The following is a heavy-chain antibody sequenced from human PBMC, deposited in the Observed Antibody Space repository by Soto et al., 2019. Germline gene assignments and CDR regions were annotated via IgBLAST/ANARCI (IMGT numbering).Heavy chain of an antibody. D-gene: IGHD4-17*01. CDR2: ISGSGGST. CDR1: GFTFSSYA. J-gene: IGHJ4*02. CDR3: ARDWGSDYGGLLDS. V-gene: IGHV3-23*01. Sequence: GGSLRLSCAASGFTFSSYAMSWVRQAPGKGLEWVSAISGSGGSTYYADSVKGRFTISRDDFKNRLFLQMDSLRAEDTALYYCARDWGSDYGGLLDSWGQGTLVTVSS.